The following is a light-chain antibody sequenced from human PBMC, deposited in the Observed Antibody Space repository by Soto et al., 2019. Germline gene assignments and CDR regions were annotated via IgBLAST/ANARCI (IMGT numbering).Light chain of an antibody. Sequence: IHMTQSPATLSASVGDRVTITCRASQSISTWLTWYQQRPGEAPKLLIYDGSTLESGVPSTFSGSGSGTEFTLTIISLQPDDFATYYCQQYDAYPYNFGQGTKLEIK. CDR3: QQYDAYPYN. J-gene: IGKJ2*01. CDR1: QSISTW. CDR2: DGS. V-gene: IGKV1-5*01.